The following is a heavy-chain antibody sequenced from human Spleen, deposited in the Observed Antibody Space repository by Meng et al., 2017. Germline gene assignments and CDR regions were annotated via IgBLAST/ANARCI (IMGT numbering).Heavy chain of an antibody. J-gene: IGHJ5*02. D-gene: IGHD3-22*01. V-gene: IGHV1-69*06. CDR2: LIPVLKTA. CDR1: GGTFSSYA. Sequence: QVQRWQSGAEGKKPGSSVKVSCKASGGTFSSYAFTWVRQAPGQGLEWMGGLIPVLKTANNAQKFQGRVTITADKSTATAYMELSSVTAADTAVYYCARVSCSGYYSCWFDPWGQGTLVTVSS. CDR3: ARVSCSGYYSCWFDP.